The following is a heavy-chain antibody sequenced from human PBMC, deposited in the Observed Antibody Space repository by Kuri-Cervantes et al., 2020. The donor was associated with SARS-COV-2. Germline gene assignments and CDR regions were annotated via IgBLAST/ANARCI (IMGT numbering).Heavy chain of an antibody. CDR3: ARQPVVVVSATPFGYFDI. D-gene: IGHD2-15*01. CDR1: GYSISSGYY. V-gene: IGHV4-38-2*02. CDR2: VYYNGRS. Sequence: GSLRLSCTVSGYSISSGYYWGWIRQPPGQGLEWIASVYYNGRSYYNPSLESRVDISVDTSKNEFSLKLSSVTAADTAVYYCARQPVVVVSATPFGYFDIWGQGTQVTVSS. J-gene: IGHJ4*02.